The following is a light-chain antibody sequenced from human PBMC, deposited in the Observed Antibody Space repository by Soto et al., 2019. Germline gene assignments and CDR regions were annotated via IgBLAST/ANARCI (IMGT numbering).Light chain of an antibody. CDR3: RQYSNWPLS. CDR2: GAS. CDR1: QSVSSN. Sequence: ETVMTQSPATLSVSPGERATLSCRASQSVSSNLAWYQQKPGQAPRLLIYGASTRATDIPARFSGSGSGTEFTLTISTLQSEDFAVYYCRQYSNWPLSFGQGTKLEIK. J-gene: IGKJ2*01. V-gene: IGKV3-15*01.